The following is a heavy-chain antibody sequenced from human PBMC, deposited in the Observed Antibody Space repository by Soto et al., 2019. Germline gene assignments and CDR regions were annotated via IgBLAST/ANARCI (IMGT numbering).Heavy chain of an antibody. J-gene: IGHJ4*02. V-gene: IGHV3-23*01. CDR2: IGASGDIT. Sequence: AXGSLRLSFAASGFSFTNFTMSWVRQAPGKGLEWVAGIGASGDITWYADSVKGRFSISRDNSKNTLYLQLNSLRFEDTAVYYCAKDDFTDRGDDYFDYWGPGTLVTVSS. CDR3: AKDDFTDRGDDYFDY. D-gene: IGHD2-21*02. CDR1: GFSFTNFT.